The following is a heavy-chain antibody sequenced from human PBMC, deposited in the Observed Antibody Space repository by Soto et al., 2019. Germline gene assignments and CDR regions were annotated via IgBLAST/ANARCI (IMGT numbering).Heavy chain of an antibody. D-gene: IGHD3-10*01. Sequence: PSETLSLTCTVSGGSISSGGYYWSWIRQHPGKGLEWIGYIYYSGSTYYNPSLKSRVTISVDTSKNQFSLKLSSVTAADTAVYYCASDGPYYYGSGSYYPRAGAFDIWGQGTMVTVSS. V-gene: IGHV4-31*03. CDR3: ASDGPYYYGSGSYYPRAGAFDI. J-gene: IGHJ3*02. CDR1: GGSISSGGYY. CDR2: IYYSGST.